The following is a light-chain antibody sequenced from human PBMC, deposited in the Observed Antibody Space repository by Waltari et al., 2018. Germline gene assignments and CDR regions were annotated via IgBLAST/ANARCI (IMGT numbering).Light chain of an antibody. V-gene: IGLV3-21*03. CDR3: QVWDSSSVHVV. Sequence: SYVLTQPPSVSVAPGKTARITCGGNNIGSKSVHWYQQKPGQAPVLVVYDESDRPSGIPERFSGANSGNTATLTISRVEAGDEADYYCQVWDSSSVHVVFGGGTKLTVL. CDR1: NIGSKS. J-gene: IGLJ2*01. CDR2: DES.